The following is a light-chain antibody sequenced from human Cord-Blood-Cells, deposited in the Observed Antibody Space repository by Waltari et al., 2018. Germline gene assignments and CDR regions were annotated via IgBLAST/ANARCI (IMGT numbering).Light chain of an antibody. V-gene: IGLV2-23*02. CDR2: EVS. J-gene: IGLJ3*02. CDR1: SCDVGSYNL. CDR3: CSYAGSSTLV. Sequence: QSALTQPASVSGSPGQSITISCTGTSCDVGSYNLVSWYQQHPDKAPKLMIYEVSKRPSGVSNRFSGSKSGNTASLTISGLQAEDEADYYCCSYAGSSTLVFGGGTKLTVL.